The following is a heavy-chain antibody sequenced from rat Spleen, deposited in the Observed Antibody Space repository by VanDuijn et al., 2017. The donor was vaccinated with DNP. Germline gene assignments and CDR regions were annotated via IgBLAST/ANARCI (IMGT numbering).Heavy chain of an antibody. D-gene: IGHD5-1*01. J-gene: IGHJ3*01. CDR1: GFIFSDYA. Sequence: EVQLVESGGGLVQPGHSLRLSCAASGFIFSDYAMAWVRQSPKMGLEWVATIIYDGSSAFYRDSVTGRFTISRDFAKTTLYLQMDSLRSDDTATYYCVRELGAGAYWGQGTLVTVSS. V-gene: IGHV5S10*01. CDR2: IIYDGSSA. CDR3: VRELGAGAY.